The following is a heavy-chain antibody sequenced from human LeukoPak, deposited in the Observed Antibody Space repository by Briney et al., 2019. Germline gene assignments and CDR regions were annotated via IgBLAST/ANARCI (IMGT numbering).Heavy chain of an antibody. D-gene: IGHD5-24*01. V-gene: IGHV3-23*01. CDR2: TGDDT. Sequence: HPGGSLRLSCAASGFTSSSYAMTWVRQAPGKGLEWVSSTGDDTYYADSVKGRFTISRDDSKDTLFLQMNSLRVEETAVYYCAKDAIYKNSVWDYFDSLGQGTLVTVSS. CDR1: GFTSSSYA. J-gene: IGHJ4*02. CDR3: AKDAIYKNSVWDYFDS.